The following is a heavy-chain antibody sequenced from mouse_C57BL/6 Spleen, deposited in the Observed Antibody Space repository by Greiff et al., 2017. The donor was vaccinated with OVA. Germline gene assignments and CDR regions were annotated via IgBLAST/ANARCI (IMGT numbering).Heavy chain of an antibody. J-gene: IGHJ4*01. CDR3: AVIYDGYYDAMDY. Sequence: EVMLVESGGGLVKPGGSLKLSCAASGFTFSDYGMHWVRQAPEKGLEWVAYISSGSSTIYYADTVKGRFTISRDNAKNTLFLQMTSLRSEDTAMYYCAVIYDGYYDAMDYWGQGTSVTVSS. D-gene: IGHD2-3*01. CDR1: GFTFSDYG. V-gene: IGHV5-17*01. CDR2: ISSGSSTI.